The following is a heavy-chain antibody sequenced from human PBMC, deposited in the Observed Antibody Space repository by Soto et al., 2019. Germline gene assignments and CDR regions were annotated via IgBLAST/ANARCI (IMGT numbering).Heavy chain of an antibody. CDR1: GYTSTNYG. CDR2: INAGSGNT. CDR3: ARDRHDYVWGSYRAFDY. D-gene: IGHD3-16*02. Sequence: ASVKVSCKASGYTSTNYGMHWVRQAPGQRLEWMGWINAGSGNTKYSQKFQGRITITKDKSTSTAYMELSSLRSEDTAVYYCARDRHDYVWGSYRAFDYWGQGTLVTVSS. J-gene: IGHJ4*02. V-gene: IGHV1-3*01.